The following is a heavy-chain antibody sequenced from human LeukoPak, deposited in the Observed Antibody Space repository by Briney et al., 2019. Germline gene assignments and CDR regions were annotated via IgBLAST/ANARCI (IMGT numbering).Heavy chain of an antibody. V-gene: IGHV3-23*01. Sequence: GGSLRLSCAASGFTFNSYGMSWVRQAPGEGLEWVSAISGSGGATYYADSVKGRFTISSDNSKNTLYMQMNSLRAEDAAVYYCAKDLYYDSSGYLPYHFDYWGQGTLVTVSS. CDR2: ISGSGGAT. CDR1: GFTFNSYG. J-gene: IGHJ4*02. D-gene: IGHD3-22*01. CDR3: AKDLYYDSSGYLPYHFDY.